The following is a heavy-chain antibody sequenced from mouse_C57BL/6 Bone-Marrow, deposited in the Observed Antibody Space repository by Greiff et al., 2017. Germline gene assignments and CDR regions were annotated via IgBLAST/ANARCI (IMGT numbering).Heavy chain of an antibody. CDR3: ARAYYTAGWYFDV. CDR2: ILPGSGST. D-gene: IGHD2-12*01. J-gene: IGHJ1*03. Sequence: VHLVESGAELMKPGASVKLSCKATGYTFTGYWIEWVKQRPGHGLEWIGEILPGSGSTNYNEKFKGEATFTADTSSNTDYMQLSSLTTEDSAIDYCARAYYTAGWYFDVWGTGTTVTVSS. CDR1: GYTFTGYW. V-gene: IGHV1-9*01.